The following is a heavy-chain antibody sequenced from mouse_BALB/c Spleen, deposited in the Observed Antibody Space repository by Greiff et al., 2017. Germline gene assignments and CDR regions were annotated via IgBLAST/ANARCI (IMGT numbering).Heavy chain of an antibody. CDR1: GYTFTSYV. Sequence: VQLKESGPELVKPGASVKMSCKASGYTFTSYVMHWVKQKPGQGLEWIGYINPYNDGTKYNEKFKGKATLTSDKSSSTAYMELSSLTSEDSAVYYCAREGLLRYWYFDVWGAGTTVTVSS. CDR2: INPYNDGT. CDR3: AREGLLRYWYFDV. J-gene: IGHJ1*01. D-gene: IGHD1-1*01. V-gene: IGHV1-14*01.